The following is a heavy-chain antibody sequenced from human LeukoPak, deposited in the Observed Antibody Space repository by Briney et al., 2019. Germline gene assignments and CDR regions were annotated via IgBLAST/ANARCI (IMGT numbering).Heavy chain of an antibody. CDR2: IYYSGTT. Sequence: PSETLSLTCTVSGGSISGYYWSWIRQPPGKGLEWIGYIYYSGTTNFNPSLKSRVTISVDTSKNHFSLRLSSMTAADTAVYYCARDGPTPYYYAGDSTYYHYMDVWGKGTTVTVSS. CDR1: GGSISGYY. V-gene: IGHV4-59*01. D-gene: IGHD4-23*01. J-gene: IGHJ6*03. CDR3: ARDGPTPYYYAGDSTYYHYMDV.